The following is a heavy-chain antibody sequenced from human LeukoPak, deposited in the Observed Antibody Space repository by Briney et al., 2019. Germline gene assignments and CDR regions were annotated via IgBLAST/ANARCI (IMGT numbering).Heavy chain of an antibody. CDR2: INHSGST. V-gene: IGHV4-34*01. D-gene: IGHD6-6*01. Sequence: SETLSLTRVVYGGSFSGYYWSWIRQPPGKGLEWIGEINHSGSTNYNPSLKSRVTISVDTSKNQFSLRLSSVTAADTAIYYCARESSTSQTNLFDYWGQGTLVTVSS. CDR1: GGSFSGYY. J-gene: IGHJ4*02. CDR3: ARESSTSQTNLFDY.